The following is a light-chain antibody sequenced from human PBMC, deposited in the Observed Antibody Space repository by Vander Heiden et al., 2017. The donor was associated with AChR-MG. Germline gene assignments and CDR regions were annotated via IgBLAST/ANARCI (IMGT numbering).Light chain of an antibody. Sequence: DIQMTQFPSSLSASVGDRVTITCRASERIQSYLNWYQQKPGKAPNLLIYAASSLKSGVPSRFSGSGSGTEFTLTISSLQPEDFGSLYCQQSFSTPWTFGLGTKVEIK. CDR1: ERIQSY. CDR3: QQSFSTPWT. V-gene: IGKV1-39*01. J-gene: IGKJ1*01. CDR2: AAS.